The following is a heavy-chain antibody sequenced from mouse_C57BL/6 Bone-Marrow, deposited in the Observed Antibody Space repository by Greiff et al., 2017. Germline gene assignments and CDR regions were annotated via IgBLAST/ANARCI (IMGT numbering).Heavy chain of an antibody. J-gene: IGHJ3*01. V-gene: IGHV5-12*01. CDR2: ISNGGGST. CDR3: ARRYGSSYVWFAY. D-gene: IGHD1-1*01. CDR1: GFTFSDYY. Sequence: EVQRVESGGGLVQPGGSLKLSCAASGFTFSDYYMYWVRQTPEKRLEWVAYISNGGGSTYYPDTVKGRFTISRDNAKNTLYLQMSRLKSEDTAMYYCARRYGSSYVWFAYWGQGTLVTVSA.